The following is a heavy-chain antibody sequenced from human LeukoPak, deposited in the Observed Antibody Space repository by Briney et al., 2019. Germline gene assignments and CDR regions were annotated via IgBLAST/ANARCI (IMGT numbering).Heavy chain of an antibody. CDR1: GFTFSNAW. D-gene: IGHD4-17*01. CDR3: NGDYVSDDPPHYYYYGMDV. J-gene: IGHJ6*02. V-gene: IGHV3-15*01. CDR2: IKSKTDGGTT. Sequence: GGSLRLSCAASGFTFSNAWMSWVRQAPGKGLEWVGRIKSKTDGGTTDYAAPVKGRFTISRDDSKNTLYLQMNSLKTEDTAVYYCNGDYVSDDPPHYYYYGMDVWGQGTTVTVSS.